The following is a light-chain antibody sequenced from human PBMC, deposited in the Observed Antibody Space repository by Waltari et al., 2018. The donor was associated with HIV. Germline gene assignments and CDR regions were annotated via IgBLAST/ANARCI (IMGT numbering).Light chain of an antibody. CDR2: ECS. CDR3: CAYAGSFVV. V-gene: IGLV2-23*01. CDR1: SSDVGIYNL. Sequence: QSALTQPASVSGSPGQSITISCTGPSSDVGIYNLVSWYQQYPGKAPKLMIYECSKRPSWVSTRFPGSRSGNTASMTISGFQTEDEADYYCCAYAGSFVVFGGGTKLTVL. J-gene: IGLJ2*01.